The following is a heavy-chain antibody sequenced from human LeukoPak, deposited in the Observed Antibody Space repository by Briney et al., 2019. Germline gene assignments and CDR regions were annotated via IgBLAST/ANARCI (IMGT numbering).Heavy chain of an antibody. CDR2: INDNGGRT. CDR1: GFTFSRYA. J-gene: IGHJ4*02. Sequence: PGGSLRLSCSASGFTFSRYAMHWVRQAPGKGLEYVSGINDNGGRTHYGDSVKGRFSISRDNSKNTLHLQMGTLRAEDTPLYYCVKDVGGSYAFDYWGQGILVTVAS. V-gene: IGHV3-64D*09. D-gene: IGHD3-16*01. CDR3: VKDVGGSYAFDY.